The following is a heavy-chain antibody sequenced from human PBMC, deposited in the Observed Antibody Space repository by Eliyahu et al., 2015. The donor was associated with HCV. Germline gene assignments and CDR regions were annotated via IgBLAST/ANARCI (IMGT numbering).Heavy chain of an antibody. Sequence: QVQLVESGGGVVQPGRSLRLSCAASGFTFSSCGMHWVRQAPGKGLEWVAVIWYDGSNKYYADSVKGRFTISRDNSKNTLYLQMNSLRAEDTAVYYCARESIAVAGSKTAWDYWGQGTLVTVSS. D-gene: IGHD6-19*01. J-gene: IGHJ4*02. CDR3: ARESIAVAGSKTAWDY. CDR2: IWYDGSNK. V-gene: IGHV3-33*01. CDR1: GFTFSSCG.